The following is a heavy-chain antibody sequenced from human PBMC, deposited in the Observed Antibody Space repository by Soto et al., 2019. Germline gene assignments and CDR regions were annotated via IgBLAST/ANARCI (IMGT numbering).Heavy chain of an antibody. J-gene: IGHJ4*02. Sequence: GASVKVSCKASGYTFTSYGISWVRQAPGQGLEWMGWISAYNGNTNYAQKLQGRVTMTTDTSTSTAYMELRSLRSDDTAVYYCERDRDDILTGYPLDYWGQGTLVTVSS. V-gene: IGHV1-18*01. CDR2: ISAYNGNT. D-gene: IGHD3-9*01. CDR3: ERDRDDILTGYPLDY. CDR1: GYTFTSYG.